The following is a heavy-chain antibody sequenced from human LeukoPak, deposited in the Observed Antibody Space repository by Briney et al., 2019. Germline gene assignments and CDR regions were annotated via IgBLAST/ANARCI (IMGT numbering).Heavy chain of an antibody. J-gene: IGHJ4*02. Sequence: SETLSLTCTVSGGSISSYYWNWIRQPPGKGLEWIGYIFYSGNTKYNPSLRSRVSISVDTSKNQFSLKLSSVTAADTAVYYCARDVGATPGYFDYWGQGTLVTVSS. CDR2: IFYSGNT. V-gene: IGHV4-59*01. D-gene: IGHD1-26*01. CDR3: ARDVGATPGYFDY. CDR1: GGSISSYY.